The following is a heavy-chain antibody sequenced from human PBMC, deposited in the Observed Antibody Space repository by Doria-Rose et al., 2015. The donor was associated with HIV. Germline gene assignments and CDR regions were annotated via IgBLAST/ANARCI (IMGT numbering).Heavy chain of an antibody. D-gene: IGHD6-13*01. V-gene: IGHV2-26*01. CDR2: IFPTDER. CDR1: GVSLSSPGMG. J-gene: IGHJ4*02. CDR3: ARIKSSRWYHKYYFDF. Sequence: SGPVLVKPTETLTLTCTVSGVSLSSPGMGVSWIRQPPGKALEWLANIFPTDERSYKTSLKSRLTISSRTSKSQVVLTMTDMDPVDTATYYCARIKSSRWYHKYYFDFWGQGTLVIVSA.